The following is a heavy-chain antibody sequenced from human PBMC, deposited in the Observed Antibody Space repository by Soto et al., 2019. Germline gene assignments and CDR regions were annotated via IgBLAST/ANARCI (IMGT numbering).Heavy chain of an antibody. CDR1: GGPIGRVGYY. J-gene: IGHJ5*02. Sequence: SQTLSVTRTDSGGPIGRVGYYWSWIRKQQGKGLEWIGYIYYSLTTYYKPSLKSRVNISVDTSKKHFSLKLSSVSAADTALYYCASCSLVVVLPPGFYPWARG. CDR3: ASCSLVVVLPPGFYP. D-gene: IGHD2-15*01. CDR2: IYYSLTT. V-gene: IGHV4-31*02.